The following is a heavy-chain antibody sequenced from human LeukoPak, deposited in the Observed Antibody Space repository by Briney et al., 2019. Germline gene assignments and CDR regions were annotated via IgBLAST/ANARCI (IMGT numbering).Heavy chain of an antibody. Sequence: SSETLCLTCTVSGASITDYYWSWIRQTPEMGLEYIGYIHISGKTYNNPSLKGRVTVSLDTSQNQFSLKLTSVTAADTAVYFCARHLGEGTYPMDGWGQGILVTVSS. CDR3: ARHLGEGTYPMDG. CDR1: GASITDYY. V-gene: IGHV4-59*08. D-gene: IGHD1-26*01. CDR2: IHISGKT. J-gene: IGHJ4*02.